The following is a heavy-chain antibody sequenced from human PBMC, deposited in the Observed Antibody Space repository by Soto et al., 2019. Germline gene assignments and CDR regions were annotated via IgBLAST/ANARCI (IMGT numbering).Heavy chain of an antibody. CDR1: GASISRDH. D-gene: IGHD1-20*01. CDR3: ATYLTGAGGRGH. Sequence: QVQLQESGPELVKASETLSLTCSVSGASISRDHWNWIRPPPGKGLEWIGEYSGSTNSHPSLKNPLTIAVAPSKNKLSLTSKSVTSADTAVYFCATYLTGAGGRGHWGQGTLVTVSS. CDR2: EYSGST. J-gene: IGHJ4*02. V-gene: IGHV4-59*08.